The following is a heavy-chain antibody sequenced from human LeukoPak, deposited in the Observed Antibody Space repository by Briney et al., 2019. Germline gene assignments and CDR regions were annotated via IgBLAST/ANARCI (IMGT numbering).Heavy chain of an antibody. CDR2: ISGGGGNT. CDR1: GFTLSSYA. J-gene: IGHJ4*02. CDR3: ARLATTVTTSGIDY. V-gene: IGHV3-23*01. Sequence: PGGPLRLSCAVSGFTLSSYAMTWVRQVPGKGLEWVSAISGGGGNTYSADAVKGRFNISRDNSKSTLYLQMNSLAAEDTAVYYCARLATTVTTSGIDYWGQGTLVTVSS. D-gene: IGHD4-17*01.